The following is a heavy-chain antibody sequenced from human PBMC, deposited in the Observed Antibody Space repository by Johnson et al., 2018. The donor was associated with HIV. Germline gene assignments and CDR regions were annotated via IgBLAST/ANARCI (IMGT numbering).Heavy chain of an antibody. CDR3: ARASSGYYSDAFDI. CDR2: ISGNGGST. Sequence: VQLVESGGGLVQPGESLRLSCGASGFTFSSHHMYWVRQAPGKGLEHVSAISGNGGSTYYANSVKGRFTISRDNFKNTLYLQMGSLTAEDMAVYYCARASSGYYSDAFDIWGQGTMVTVSS. CDR1: GFTFSSHH. V-gene: IGHV3-64*01. J-gene: IGHJ3*02. D-gene: IGHD3-22*01.